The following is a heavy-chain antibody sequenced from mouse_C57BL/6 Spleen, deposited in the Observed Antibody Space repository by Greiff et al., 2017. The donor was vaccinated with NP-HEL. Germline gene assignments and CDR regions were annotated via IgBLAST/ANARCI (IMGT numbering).Heavy chain of an antibody. J-gene: IGHJ3*01. CDR1: GFTFSSYA. Sequence: EVKLMESGGGLVKPGGSLKLSCAASGFTFSSYAMSWVRQTPEKRLEWVATISDGGSYTYYPDNVKGRFTISRDNAKNNLYLQMSHLKSEDTAMYYCAREAEGAWFAYWGQGTLVTVSA. CDR3: AREAEGAWFAY. V-gene: IGHV5-4*01. CDR2: ISDGGSYT.